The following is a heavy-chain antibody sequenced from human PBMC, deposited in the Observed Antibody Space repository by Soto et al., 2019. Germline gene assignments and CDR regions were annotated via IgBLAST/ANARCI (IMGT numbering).Heavy chain of an antibody. CDR2: IGTSGDT. J-gene: IGHJ3*02. Sequence: GGSLRLSCAASGFTFSGSDMYWVRQATGKGLEWVSTIGTSGDTDYSDSVKGRFTISRENAQNSLYLQMNSLRAGDTAVYYCAKPRVVVDAFDIWGQGTMVTVSS. CDR1: GFTFSGSD. CDR3: AKPRVVVDAFDI. D-gene: IGHD3-22*01. V-gene: IGHV3-13*01.